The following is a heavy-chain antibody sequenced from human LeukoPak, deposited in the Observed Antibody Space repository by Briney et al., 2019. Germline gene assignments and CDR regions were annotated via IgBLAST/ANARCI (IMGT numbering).Heavy chain of an antibody. CDR3: ARSGGNGWYSDY. CDR1: GFTFSSYG. Sequence: GGSLRLSCAASGFTFSSYGMNWVRQAPGKGLEWVSSISSSSGFIFYADSVKGRFTISRDNAKNSLYLQMNSLRAEDTAVYYCARSGGNGWYSDYWGQGTLVTVSS. CDR2: ISSSSGFI. D-gene: IGHD6-19*01. V-gene: IGHV3-21*01. J-gene: IGHJ4*02.